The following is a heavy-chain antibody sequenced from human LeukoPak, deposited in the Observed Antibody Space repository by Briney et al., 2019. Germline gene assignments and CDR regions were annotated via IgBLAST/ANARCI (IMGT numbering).Heavy chain of an antibody. CDR1: GFTFSSYA. J-gene: IGHJ6*02. CDR2: ISGSGGST. Sequence: GGSLRLSCAASGFTFSSYAMSWVRQAPGKGLEWVSAISGSGGSTYYADSVKGRFTISRDNSKNTLYLQMNSLRAEDTAVYYCARDRVVVAARSQYYYYYGMDVWGQGTTVTVSS. V-gene: IGHV3-23*01. CDR3: ARDRVVVAARSQYYYYYGMDV. D-gene: IGHD2-15*01.